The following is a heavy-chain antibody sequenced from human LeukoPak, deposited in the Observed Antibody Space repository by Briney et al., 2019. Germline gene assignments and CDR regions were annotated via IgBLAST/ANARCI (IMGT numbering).Heavy chain of an antibody. CDR1: GFVFSSLG. D-gene: IGHD3-22*01. Sequence: GGSLRLSCPASGFVFSSLGMHWVRQAPGKGLEWVAFVEHDGTTKYYADSVRGRFFISRDNSKSTLYLQMNSLRAEDTAVYYCAKDRNYYDSSGPSIDYWGQGTLVTVSS. V-gene: IGHV3-30*02. CDR3: AKDRNYYDSSGPSIDY. J-gene: IGHJ4*02. CDR2: VEHDGTTK.